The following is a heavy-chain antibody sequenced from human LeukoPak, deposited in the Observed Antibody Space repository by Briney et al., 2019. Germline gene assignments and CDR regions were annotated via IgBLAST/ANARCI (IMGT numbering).Heavy chain of an antibody. Sequence: GRSLRLSCAASGFTFDDYAMHWVRQAPGKGLEWVSGISWNSGSIGYADSVKGRFAISRDNAKNSLYLQMNSLRAEDMALYYCAKGVSGSYWAFDIWGRGTMVTVSS. CDR2: ISWNSGSI. CDR1: GFTFDDYA. V-gene: IGHV3-9*03. J-gene: IGHJ3*02. CDR3: AKGVSGSYWAFDI. D-gene: IGHD1-26*01.